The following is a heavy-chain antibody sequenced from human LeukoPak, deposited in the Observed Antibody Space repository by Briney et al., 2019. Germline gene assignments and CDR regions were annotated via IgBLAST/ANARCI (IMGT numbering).Heavy chain of an antibody. CDR3: ARVAIFGVVTLDAFDI. CDR2: INPSGGST. J-gene: IGHJ3*02. CDR1: GYTFTSYY. V-gene: IGHV1-46*01. D-gene: IGHD3-3*01. Sequence: ASVKVSCKASGYTFTSYYMLWVRQAPGQGLEWMGIINPSGGSTSYAQKFQGRVTMTRDTSTSTVYMELSSLRSEDTAVYYCARVAIFGVVTLDAFDIWGQGTMVTVSS.